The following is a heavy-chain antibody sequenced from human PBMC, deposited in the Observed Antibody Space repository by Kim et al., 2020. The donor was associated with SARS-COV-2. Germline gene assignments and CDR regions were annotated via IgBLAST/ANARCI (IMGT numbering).Heavy chain of an antibody. CDR2: ISGSGGGK. Sequence: GGSLRLSCAASGFTFSAYAMTWVRQAPGKGLEWVSLISGSGGGKYYADSVKGRFTISRDNSKNTLYLQMNSLRPEDTAVYYCAKGKGSGSHARYSFDYWG. CDR1: GFTFSAYA. D-gene: IGHD3-10*01. V-gene: IGHV3-23*01. CDR3: AKGKGSGSHARYSFDY. J-gene: IGHJ4*01.